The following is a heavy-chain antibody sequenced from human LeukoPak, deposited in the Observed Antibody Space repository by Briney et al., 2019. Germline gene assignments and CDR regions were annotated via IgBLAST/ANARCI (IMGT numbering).Heavy chain of an antibody. CDR3: ARHVELRYFDWLYQFFDY. Sequence: GESLKISCQGSGYHFPIYWIGWVRPMPGQGLEWMGIIYPDDSKTIYGPSFQGQVTISADKSINTAYLEWSSLKASDTAMYYRARHVELRYFDWLYQFFDYGGQGTLVTVSS. V-gene: IGHV5-51*01. J-gene: IGHJ4*02. D-gene: IGHD3-9*01. CDR2: IYPDDSKT. CDR1: GYHFPIYW.